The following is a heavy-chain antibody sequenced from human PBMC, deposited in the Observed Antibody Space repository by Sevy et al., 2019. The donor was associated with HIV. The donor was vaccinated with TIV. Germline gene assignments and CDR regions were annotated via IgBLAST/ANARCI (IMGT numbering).Heavy chain of an antibody. CDR2: ISRSRVYI. D-gene: IGHD2-21*02. V-gene: IGHV3-21*01. CDR3: ARGSGDLEGDY. J-gene: IGHJ4*02. Sequence: GGSLRLSCAASGFTFTSYSMNWVRQAPGKGLEWVSSISRSRVYIYYADSVKGRFTISRDNTKNSLFLQMNSLRAEDTAVYYCARGSGDLEGDYWGQGTLVTVSS. CDR1: GFTFTSYS.